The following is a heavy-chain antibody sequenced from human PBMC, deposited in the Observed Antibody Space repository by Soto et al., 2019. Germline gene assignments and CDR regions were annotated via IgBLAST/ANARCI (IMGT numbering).Heavy chain of an antibody. CDR3: STDNCMSTTCYCLYNSVDP. CDR2: ISYGGSNK. J-gene: IGHJ5*02. CDR1: GFTFSSYG. Sequence: QVQQVESGGGVVQPGRSLRLSCAASGFTFSSYGMHWVRQAPGKGLEWVAVISYGGSNKYYADSVKGRFTICRDNSKNTLYPHMPYMKVKDTDVYHSSTDNCMSTTCYCLYNSVDPWGQGTLVTVSS. D-gene: IGHD2-2*01. V-gene: IGHV3-30*03.